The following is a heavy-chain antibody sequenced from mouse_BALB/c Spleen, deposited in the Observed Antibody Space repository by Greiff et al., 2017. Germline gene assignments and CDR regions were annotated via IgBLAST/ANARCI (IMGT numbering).Heavy chain of an antibody. Sequence: EVQLVESGGDLVKPGGSLKLSCAASGFTFSSYGMSWVRQTPDKRLEWVATISSGGSYTYYPDSVKGRFTISRDNAKNTLYLQMSSLKSEDTAMYYCARRPATGFDYWGQGTTLTVSS. D-gene: IGHD1-2*01. J-gene: IGHJ2*01. CDR3: ARRPATGFDY. CDR2: ISSGGSYT. CDR1: GFTFSSYG. V-gene: IGHV5-6*01.